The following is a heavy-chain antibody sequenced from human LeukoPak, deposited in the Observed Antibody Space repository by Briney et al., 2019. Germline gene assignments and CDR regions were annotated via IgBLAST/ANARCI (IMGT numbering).Heavy chain of an antibody. CDR1: GLTFSDYY. Sequence: NPGGSLRLSCAASGLTFSDYYMSWIRQAPGKGLEWVSYISSSGSTIYYADSVKGRFTISRDNAKNSLYLQMNSLRAEDTAVYYCARDPVGTKWFDPWGQGTLVTVSS. J-gene: IGHJ5*02. D-gene: IGHD1-14*01. CDR2: ISSSGSTI. V-gene: IGHV3-11*01. CDR3: ARDPVGTKWFDP.